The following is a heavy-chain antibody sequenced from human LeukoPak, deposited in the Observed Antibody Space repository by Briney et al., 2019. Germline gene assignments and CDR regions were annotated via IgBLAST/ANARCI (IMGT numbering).Heavy chain of an antibody. D-gene: IGHD6-19*01. Sequence: ASVKVSCKASGYTFTSYYMHWVRQAPGQGLEWMGIINPSGGSTSYAQKFQGRVTMTRDTSTSTVYMELSSLRSEDTAVYYCARYLAVAGRKGPTVLDYWGQGTLVTVSS. CDR3: ARYLAVAGRKGPTVLDY. J-gene: IGHJ4*02. CDR2: INPSGGST. CDR1: GYTFTSYY. V-gene: IGHV1-46*01.